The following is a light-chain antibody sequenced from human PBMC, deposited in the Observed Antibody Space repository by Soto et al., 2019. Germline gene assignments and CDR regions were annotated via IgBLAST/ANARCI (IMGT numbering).Light chain of an antibody. CDR3: CSYAPSGV. CDR1: SNDVGGYNY. Sequence: QSALTQPRSVSGSPGQSVTISCTGTSNDVGGYNYVSWYQQYPGNAPKLMIFDVNKRPSGVPDRFSGSKSGNTASLTISGLQADDEADYYCCSYAPSGVFGTGTKLTVL. J-gene: IGLJ1*01. CDR2: DVN. V-gene: IGLV2-11*01.